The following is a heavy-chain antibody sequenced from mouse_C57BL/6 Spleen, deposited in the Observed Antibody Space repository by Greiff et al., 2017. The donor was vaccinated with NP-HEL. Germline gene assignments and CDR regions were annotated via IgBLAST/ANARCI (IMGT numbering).Heavy chain of an antibody. CDR2: IDPSDSYT. CDR1: GYTFTSYW. V-gene: IGHV1-50*01. CDR3: ARGVYYYGGAGGY. J-gene: IGHJ2*01. D-gene: IGHD1-1*01. Sequence: QVQLKQPGAELVKPGASVKLSCKASGYTFTSYWMQWVKQRPGQGLEWIGEIDPSDSYTNYNQKFKGKATLTVDTSSSTAYMQLSSLTSEDSSVYYCARGVYYYGGAGGYWGQGATLTVAS.